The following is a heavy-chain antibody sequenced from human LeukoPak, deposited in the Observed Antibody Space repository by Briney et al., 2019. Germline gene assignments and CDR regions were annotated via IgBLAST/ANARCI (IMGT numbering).Heavy chain of an antibody. Sequence: PGGSLRLSCTASGFTFGDYAMSWFRQAPGKGLEWVGFIRSKAYGGTTEYAASVKGRFTISRDDSKSIAYLQMNSLKTEDTAVYYCTRELPYSSSWQDYGMDVWGQGTTVTVSS. CDR1: GFTFGDYA. D-gene: IGHD6-13*01. J-gene: IGHJ6*02. V-gene: IGHV3-49*03. CDR2: IRSKAYGGTT. CDR3: TRELPYSSSWQDYGMDV.